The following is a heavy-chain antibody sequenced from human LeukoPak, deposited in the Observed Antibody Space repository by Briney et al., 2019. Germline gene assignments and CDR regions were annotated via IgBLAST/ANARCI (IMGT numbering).Heavy chain of an antibody. CDR3: ARDRNYYDSSGYDY. V-gene: IGHV1-69*01. CDR2: IIPIFGTA. D-gene: IGHD3-22*01. Sequence: SVKVSCKASEGTFSSYAISWVRQAPGQGLEWMGGIIPIFGTANYAQKFQGRVTITADESTSTAYMELSSLRSEDTAVYYCARDRNYYDSSGYDYWGQGTLVTVSS. J-gene: IGHJ4*02. CDR1: EGTFSSYA.